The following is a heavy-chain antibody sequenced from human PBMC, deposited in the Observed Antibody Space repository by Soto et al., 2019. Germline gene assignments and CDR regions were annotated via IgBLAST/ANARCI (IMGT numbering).Heavy chain of an antibody. V-gene: IGHV4-59*01. CDR1: GGSISSYY. D-gene: IGHD4-17*01. CDR2: IYYSGST. CDR3: ARLYPDYGDYPRLIDY. J-gene: IGHJ4*02. Sequence: SETLSLTCTVCGGSISSYYWSWIRQPPGKGLEWIGYIYYSGSTNYNPSLKSRVTISVDTSKNQFSLKLSSVTAADTAVYYCARLYPDYGDYPRLIDYWGQGTLVTVSS.